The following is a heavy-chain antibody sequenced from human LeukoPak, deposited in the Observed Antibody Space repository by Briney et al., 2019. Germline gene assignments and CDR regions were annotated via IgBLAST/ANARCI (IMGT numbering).Heavy chain of an antibody. V-gene: IGHV3-53*01. D-gene: IGHD6-19*01. Sequence: GGSLRLSCAASGFTVSSNYMSWVRQAPGKGLEWVSVIYSGGSTYYADSVKGRFTISRDNSKNTLYLQMNSLRAEDTAVYYCARDLNVAVAPWAFDIWGQGTMVTVSS. CDR2: IYSGGST. CDR3: ARDLNVAVAPWAFDI. J-gene: IGHJ3*02. CDR1: GFTVSSNY.